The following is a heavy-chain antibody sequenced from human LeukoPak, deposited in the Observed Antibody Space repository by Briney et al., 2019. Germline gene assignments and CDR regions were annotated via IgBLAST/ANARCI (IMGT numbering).Heavy chain of an antibody. CDR1: GGSFSGYY. CDR2: INHSGST. Sequence: PSETLSLTCAVYGGSFSGYYWSWIRQPPGKGLEWIGEINHSGSTNYNPSLKSRVTTSVDTSKNQFSLKLSSVTAADTAVYYCAREGYDFWSGKTDYWGQGTLVTVSS. J-gene: IGHJ4*02. D-gene: IGHD3-3*01. CDR3: AREGYDFWSGKTDY. V-gene: IGHV4-34*01.